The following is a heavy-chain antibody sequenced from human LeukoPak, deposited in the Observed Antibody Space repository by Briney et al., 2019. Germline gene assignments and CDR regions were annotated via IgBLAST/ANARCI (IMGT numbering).Heavy chain of an antibody. CDR3: ARGERLVWAGGGYNWFDP. Sequence: ASVKVSCKASGYTFTSYDINWVRQATGQGLEWMGWMNPNSGNTGYAQKFQGRVTITRNTSISTAYMELSSLRSEDTAVYYCARGERLVWAGGGYNWFDPWGQGTLVTVSS. V-gene: IGHV1-8*03. J-gene: IGHJ5*02. CDR1: GYTFTSYD. CDR2: MNPNSGNT. D-gene: IGHD3-16*01.